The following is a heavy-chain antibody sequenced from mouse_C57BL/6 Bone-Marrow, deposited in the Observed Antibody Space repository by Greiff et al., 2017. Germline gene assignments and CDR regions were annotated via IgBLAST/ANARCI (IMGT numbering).Heavy chain of an antibody. CDR2: IWSGGST. J-gene: IGHJ4*01. V-gene: IGHV2-2*01. Sequence: VQLVESGPGLVQPSQSLSITCTVSGFSLTSYGVHWVRQSPGKGLEWLGVIWSGGSTDYNAAFISRLSISKDNSKSQVFFKMNSLQADDTAIYYCASYYDAMDYWGQGTSVTVSS. CDR3: ASYYDAMDY. CDR1: GFSLTSYG.